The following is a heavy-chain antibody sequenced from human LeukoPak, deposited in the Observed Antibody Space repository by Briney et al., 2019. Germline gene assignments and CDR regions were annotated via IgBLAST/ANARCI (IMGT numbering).Heavy chain of an antibody. V-gene: IGHV3-33*06. CDR2: VWHDGSVE. D-gene: IGHD3-16*01. CDR3: AKEGDQFRGYLDA. CDR1: GFMFSRLG. J-gene: IGHJ6*03. Sequence: GRSLRLSCAASGFMFSRLGMQWVRQAPGEGLEWVAMVWHDGSVEEYADSVKGRFTISRDNSQNTLYLQMNSLRDDDTAVYYCAKEGDQFRGYLDAWGKGTTVTVSS.